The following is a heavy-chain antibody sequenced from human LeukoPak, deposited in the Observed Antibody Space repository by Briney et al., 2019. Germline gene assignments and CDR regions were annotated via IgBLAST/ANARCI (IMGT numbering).Heavy chain of an antibody. V-gene: IGHV1-2*02. CDR2: FHPYSGGT. J-gene: IGHJ4*02. CDR3: ASSIVYCSSTSCYFN. CDR1: GYTFTGYF. Sequence: ASVKVSCKASGYTFTGYFMHWVRQAPGQGLEWMGWFHPYSGGTNYAQKSQGRVTMTRDTSISTAYMELSRLRSDDTAVYYCASSIVYCSSTSCYFNWGQGTLVTVSS. D-gene: IGHD2-2*01.